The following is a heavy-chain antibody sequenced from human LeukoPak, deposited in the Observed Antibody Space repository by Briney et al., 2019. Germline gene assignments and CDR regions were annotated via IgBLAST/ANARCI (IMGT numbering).Heavy chain of an antibody. CDR1: GGSISSYY. CDR2: IYYSGST. V-gene: IGHV4-59*01. J-gene: IGHJ4*02. D-gene: IGHD5-18*01. Sequence: SETLSLTCTVSGGSISSYYWSWIRQPPGKGLEWIGYIYYSGSTSYNPSLKSRVTISVDTSKNQFSLKLSSVTAADTAVYYCAIGYSYGFDYWGQGTLVTVSS. CDR3: AIGYSYGFDY.